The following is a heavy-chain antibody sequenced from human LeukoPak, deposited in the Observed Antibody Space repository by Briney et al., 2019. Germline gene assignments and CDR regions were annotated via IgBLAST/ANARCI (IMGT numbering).Heavy chain of an antibody. CDR3: ARQEDDYVWGSYDY. CDR2: IYYSGST. Sequence: PSETLSLTCTVSGGSISSSSYYWGWIRQPPGKGLEWIGSIYYSGSTYYNPSLKSRVTISVDTSKNQFSLKLSSVTAADTAAYYCARQEDDYVWGSYDYWGQGTLVTVSS. J-gene: IGHJ4*02. V-gene: IGHV4-39*01. CDR1: GGSISSSSYY. D-gene: IGHD3-16*01.